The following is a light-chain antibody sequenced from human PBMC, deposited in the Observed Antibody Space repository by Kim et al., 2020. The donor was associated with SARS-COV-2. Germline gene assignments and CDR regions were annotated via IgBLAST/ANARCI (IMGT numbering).Light chain of an antibody. CDR1: SLSSYY. Sequence: SSELTQDPAVSVALGQTVRITCQGDSLSSYYATWYQQKPGQAPVLVIYNKDIRPSGIPDRFSGSSSGNTASLTITGAQAEDEADYYCSSRDSSANHYVFGTGTKVTVL. CDR2: NKD. V-gene: IGLV3-19*01. CDR3: SSRDSSANHYV. J-gene: IGLJ1*01.